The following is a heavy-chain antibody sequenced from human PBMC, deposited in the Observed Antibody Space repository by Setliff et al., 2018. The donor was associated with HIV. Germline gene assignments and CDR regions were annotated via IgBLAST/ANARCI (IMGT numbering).Heavy chain of an antibody. CDR3: AHILQDPPSHFYYYFYMDV. V-gene: IGHV2-5*02. CDR2: IYWDDDK. Sequence: SGPTLEPPQTLTLTCTFSGFSLSTSGVCVGWIRQPPGKALEWLALIYWDDDKRYSPSLKSRLTITKDTSKNQVVLTMTNMDPVDTATYYCAHILQDPPSHFYYYFYMDVWGKGTTVTVSS. D-gene: IGHD3-3*02. J-gene: IGHJ6*03. CDR1: GFSLSTSGVC.